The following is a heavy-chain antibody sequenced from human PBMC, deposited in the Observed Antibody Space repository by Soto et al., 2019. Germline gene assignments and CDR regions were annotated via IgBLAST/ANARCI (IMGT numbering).Heavy chain of an antibody. J-gene: IGHJ6*02. CDR2: IKTDGTIT. D-gene: IGHD5-18*01. Sequence: EVQLVESGGGLVQPGGSLRLSCAASGFTFSSYWMHWVRQAPGKGLVWVSRIKTDGTITNYADSVRGRFTISRDDAKNKVYLQMNSLRDEDTAVYYCARGIRNYYGTDVWGQGTTVSVSS. CDR3: ARGIRNYYGTDV. CDR1: GFTFSSYW. V-gene: IGHV3-74*01.